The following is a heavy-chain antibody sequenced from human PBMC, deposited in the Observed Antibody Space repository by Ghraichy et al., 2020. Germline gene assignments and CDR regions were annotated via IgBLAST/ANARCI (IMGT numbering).Heavy chain of an antibody. CDR3: ARYDTQIGWFDP. Sequence: VSYISSSSGTMYYADSVNGRFTVSRDNATNSLFLQINILRAEDTAVYYCARYDTQIGWFDPWGQVTLIA. J-gene: IGHJ5*02. CDR2: ISSSSGTM. D-gene: IGHD3-22*01. V-gene: IGHV3-48*04.